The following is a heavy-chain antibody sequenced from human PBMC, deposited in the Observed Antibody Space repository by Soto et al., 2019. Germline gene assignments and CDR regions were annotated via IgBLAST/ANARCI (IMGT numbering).Heavy chain of an antibody. CDR2: MNPNSGNT. J-gene: IGHJ1*01. CDR3: ARVSMCSSSDDFQH. V-gene: IGHV1-8*01. CDR1: GYSFTSYD. Sequence: QVQLVQSGAEVKKPGASVKVSCKASGYSFTSYDINWVRQATGQGLEWMGWMNPNSGNTGYAQKFQGRVTMTRNTSISTAYMELSSLRSEDTAVYYCARVSMCSSSDDFQHWGQGTLVTVSS. D-gene: IGHD6-6*01.